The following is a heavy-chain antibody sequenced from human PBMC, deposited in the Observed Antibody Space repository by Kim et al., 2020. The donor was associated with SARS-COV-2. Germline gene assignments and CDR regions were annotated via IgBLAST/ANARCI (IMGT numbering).Heavy chain of an antibody. CDR3: VKDPGDYAVARWYFDL. V-gene: IGHV3-64D*09. J-gene: IGHJ2*01. Sequence: SVKGRFTISRDNSKNTLYLQMSSLRAEDTAVYYCVKDPGDYAVARWYFDLWGRGTLVTVSS. D-gene: IGHD4-17*01.